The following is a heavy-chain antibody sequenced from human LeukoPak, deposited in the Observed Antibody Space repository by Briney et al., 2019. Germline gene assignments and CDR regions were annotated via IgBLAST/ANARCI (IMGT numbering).Heavy chain of an antibody. V-gene: IGHV3-74*03. CDR2: INGDGSTT. CDR3: ARGRVAGTGWFDP. CDR1: GFTFSTYW. Sequence: GGSLRLSCAASGFTFSTYWINWVRQSPGKGLVWVALINGDGSTTTHADSVKGRFTISRDNAKNTAYLQMSSLRSEDTAVYYCARGRVAGTGWFDPWGQGTLVTVSS. D-gene: IGHD6-19*01. J-gene: IGHJ5*02.